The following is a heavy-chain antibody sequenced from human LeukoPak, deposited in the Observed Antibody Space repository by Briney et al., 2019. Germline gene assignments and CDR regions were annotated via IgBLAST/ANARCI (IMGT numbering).Heavy chain of an antibody. Sequence: PSQTLSLTCTVSGGSISSGDYYWSWISQPPGKGLEWIGYIYYSGSTYYNPSLKSRVTISVDTSKNQFSLKLSSVTAADTAVYYCAREIRFGELFDYWGQGTLVTVSS. CDR1: GGSISSGDYY. CDR3: AREIRFGELFDY. D-gene: IGHD3-10*01. CDR2: IYYSGST. V-gene: IGHV4-30-4*01. J-gene: IGHJ4*02.